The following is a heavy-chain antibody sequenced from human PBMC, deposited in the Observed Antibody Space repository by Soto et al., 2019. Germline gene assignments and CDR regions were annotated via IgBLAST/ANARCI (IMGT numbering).Heavy chain of an antibody. Sequence: GGSLRLSCAASGFTFSSYAMSWVRQAPGKGLEWVSAISGSGGSTYYADSVKGRFTISRDNSKNTLYLQMNSLRAEDTAVYYCAKESGWYVGGIKDFDYWGQGTLVTVSS. V-gene: IGHV3-23*01. CDR1: GFTFSSYA. CDR2: ISGSGGST. CDR3: AKESGWYVGGIKDFDY. J-gene: IGHJ4*02. D-gene: IGHD6-19*01.